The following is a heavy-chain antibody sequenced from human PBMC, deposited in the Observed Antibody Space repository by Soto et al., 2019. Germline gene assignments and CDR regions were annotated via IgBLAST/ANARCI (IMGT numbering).Heavy chain of an antibody. J-gene: IGHJ5*01. CDR1: GYSFTSYW. CDR3: ARLSGYDPPNVDTAGLFDP. Sequence: GASLKISCEGSGYSFTSYWIGGVRQMAVKGLEWMGIIYPGDSDTRYSPSFQGQVTISADKSIRTAYLQWSSLKASDTAMYYCARLSGYDPPNVDTAGLFDPWGQGTLVTVSS. CDR2: IYPGDSDT. V-gene: IGHV5-51*01. D-gene: IGHD5-18*01.